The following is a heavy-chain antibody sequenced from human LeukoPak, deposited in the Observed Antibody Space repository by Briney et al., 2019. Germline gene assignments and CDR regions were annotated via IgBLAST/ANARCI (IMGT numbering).Heavy chain of an antibody. J-gene: IGHJ4*02. D-gene: IGHD3-9*01. Sequence: RTGGSLRLSCADSGLTVSSNYMRWVRQAPGKGLEWVSVIYSGGSTHYADSVKGRFTISRDNSKNTLYLQMNSLRAEDTAVYYCARDRLHYDSLTGYPADWGQGTLVTVSS. CDR2: IYSGGST. V-gene: IGHV3-66*01. CDR1: GLTVSSNY. CDR3: ARDRLHYDSLTGYPAD.